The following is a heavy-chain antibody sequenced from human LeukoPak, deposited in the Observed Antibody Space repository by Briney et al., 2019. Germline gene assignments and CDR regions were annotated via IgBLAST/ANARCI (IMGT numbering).Heavy chain of an antibody. J-gene: IGHJ4*02. V-gene: IGHV4-34*01. CDR1: GGSFSGYY. Sequence: NPSETLSLTCAVYGGSFSGYYWSWIRQPPGKGLEWIGEINHSGSTNYNPSLKSRVTISVDTSKNQFSLKLSSVTAADTAVYYCARWYREERHYYFDYWGQGTLVTVSS. CDR3: ARWYREERHYYFDY. CDR2: INHSGST. D-gene: IGHD3-10*01.